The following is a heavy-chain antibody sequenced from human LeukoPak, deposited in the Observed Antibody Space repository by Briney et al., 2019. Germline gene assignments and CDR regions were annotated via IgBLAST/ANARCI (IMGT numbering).Heavy chain of an antibody. Sequence: GGSLRLSCAASGFTFSSNYMSWVRQAPGKGLEWVSGIYSGYSAYYADSVKGRFTISRDNSKNTLYLQMNSLRAEDTAVYYCARDADGDYGVWGQGTLVTVSS. V-gene: IGHV3-53*01. CDR2: IYSGYSA. CDR1: GFTFSSNY. D-gene: IGHD4-17*01. J-gene: IGHJ4*02. CDR3: ARDADGDYGV.